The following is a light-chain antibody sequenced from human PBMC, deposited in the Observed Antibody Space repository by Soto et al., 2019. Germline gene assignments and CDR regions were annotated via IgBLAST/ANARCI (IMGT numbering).Light chain of an antibody. CDR2: AAS. J-gene: IGKJ1*01. CDR1: RGIGDR. V-gene: IGKV1-12*01. CDR3: LQVSSFPRT. Sequence: DIQMTQSPSSLSAVVGDXVTITRRASRGIGDRLAWFQQKPGKAPQFLIQAASNLQSGVPSRFSGSGSGTECILSINSLQPEDIATYYCLQVSSFPRTLGQGTKVDIK.